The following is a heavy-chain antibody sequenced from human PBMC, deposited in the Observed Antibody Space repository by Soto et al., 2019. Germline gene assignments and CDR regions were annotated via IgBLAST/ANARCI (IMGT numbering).Heavy chain of an antibody. V-gene: IGHV1-2*04. CDR1: GYTFTAYY. D-gene: IGHD6-6*01. Sequence: SVKLSCRASGYTFTAYYMHWVRQAPGHGLEWMGWINPNSGGTNYAQKFQGWVTMTRDTSISTAYMELSRLRSDDTAVYYCARGGYSSSSNAYYYYYYGMDVWGQGTTVTVSS. J-gene: IGHJ6*02. CDR3: ARGGYSSSSNAYYYYYYGMDV. CDR2: INPNSGGT.